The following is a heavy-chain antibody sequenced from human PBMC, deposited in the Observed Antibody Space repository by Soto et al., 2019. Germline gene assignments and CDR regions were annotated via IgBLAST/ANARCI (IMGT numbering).Heavy chain of an antibody. Sequence: ASETLSLTCIISGGSITTYQWSWIRQPPGKGLEWIGGYSGFTNYNPSLESRATISVDHSKNQFFLTLRSVTAADTAVYYCARDYGDYSFFFDYWGQGALVTVSS. CDR1: GGSITTYQ. J-gene: IGHJ4*02. V-gene: IGHV4-59*01. CDR3: ARDYGDYSFFFDY. CDR2: YSGFT. D-gene: IGHD4-17*01.